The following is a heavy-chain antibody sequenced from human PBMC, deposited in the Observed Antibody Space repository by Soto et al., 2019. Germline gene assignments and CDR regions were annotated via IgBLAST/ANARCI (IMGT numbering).Heavy chain of an antibody. V-gene: IGHV3-15*07. Sequence: PGGSMRLSCVVAGLNLSDIGMNWVRQAPGKGLEWVGRIKSKAAGGTTDYAAPVKGRFSISRDDSTNTLFLRINSLRTEDTGVYYCSYGAHQYFDYWGQGALVTVSS. CDR2: IKSKAAGGTT. D-gene: IGHD4-17*01. CDR3: SYGAHQYFDY. J-gene: IGHJ4*02. CDR1: GLNLSDIG.